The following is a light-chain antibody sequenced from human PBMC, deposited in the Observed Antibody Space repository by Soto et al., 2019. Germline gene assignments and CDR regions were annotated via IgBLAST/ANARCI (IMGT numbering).Light chain of an antibody. V-gene: IGKV1-9*01. Sequence: SQLTHSPSFLSASVANRVTITGRASQVISSYLAWYQQKPGKAPKLLIYAASTLQSGVPSRFSGSRSGTEITLTISSLQPEDFATYYCQQLNSYPITFGQGTRLEIK. CDR1: QVISSY. J-gene: IGKJ5*01. CDR3: QQLNSYPIT. CDR2: AAS.